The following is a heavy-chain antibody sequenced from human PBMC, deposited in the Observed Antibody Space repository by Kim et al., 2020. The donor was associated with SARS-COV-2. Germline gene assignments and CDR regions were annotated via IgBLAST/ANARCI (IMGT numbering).Heavy chain of an antibody. J-gene: IGHJ6*02. Sequence: ASVKVSCKASGYTFTSYYMHWVRQAPGQGLEWMGIINPSGGSTSYAQKFQGRVTMTRDTSTSTVYMELSSLRSEDTAVYYCARVKRDIVVVVAATGGGGPYYYGMDVWGQGTTVTVSS. V-gene: IGHV1-46*01. CDR1: GYTFTSYY. CDR2: INPSGGST. CDR3: ARVKRDIVVVVAATGGGGPYYYGMDV. D-gene: IGHD2-15*01.